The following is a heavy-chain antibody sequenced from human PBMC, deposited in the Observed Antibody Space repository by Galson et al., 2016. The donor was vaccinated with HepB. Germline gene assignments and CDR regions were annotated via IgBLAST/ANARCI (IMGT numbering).Heavy chain of an antibody. CDR3: AFGDYAVAYYFDS. J-gene: IGHJ4*02. V-gene: IGHV4-39*01. Sequence: ETLSLTCSVSSGSISRSGYYWGWIRQPPGKGLEWIASVHHSGTTHYNPSLKSRVTVSVDTSRNPPSLRLTSVTAADTAVYFCAFGDYAVAYYFDSWGQGTLVTVSA. CDR1: SGSISRSGYY. D-gene: IGHD2-2*01. CDR2: VHHSGTT.